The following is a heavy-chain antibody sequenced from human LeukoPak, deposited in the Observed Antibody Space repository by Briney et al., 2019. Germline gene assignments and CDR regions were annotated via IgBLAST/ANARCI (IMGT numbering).Heavy chain of an antibody. Sequence: GGSLRLSCVVSGFGFSDSYMTWIRQTPGKGLEWLAYISGSGSDIYYADSGKGRFTISRDNAKNSLYLQMNSLRPDDTALYYCSTDPRLLIYWGHGTLVTVSS. D-gene: IGHD2-8*01. CDR1: GFGFSDSY. J-gene: IGHJ4*01. V-gene: IGHV3-11*01. CDR2: ISGSGSDI. CDR3: STDPRLLIY.